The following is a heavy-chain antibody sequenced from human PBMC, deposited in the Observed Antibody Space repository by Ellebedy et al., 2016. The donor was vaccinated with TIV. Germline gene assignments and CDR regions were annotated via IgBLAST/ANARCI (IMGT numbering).Heavy chain of an antibody. CDR1: GFTFSNYN. J-gene: IGHJ4*02. CDR3: RRGHYFHY. CDR2: ISGGGDDI. V-gene: IGHV3-23*01. Sequence: GGSLRLSXAASGFTFSNYNMNWVRQAPGEGLEWVSTISGGGDDIYFADSVKGRFTTSRDNSKNTLYLQMNSLRAEDTAVYYCRRGHYFHYWGQGTLVTVSS.